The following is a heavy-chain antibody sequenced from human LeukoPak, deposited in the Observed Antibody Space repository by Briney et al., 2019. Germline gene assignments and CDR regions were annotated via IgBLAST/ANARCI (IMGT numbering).Heavy chain of an antibody. CDR2: ISGSDGTT. Sequence: GGSLRLSCAASGFTFSNYAMSWVRQAPGEGLEWVSGISGSDGTTYYADSVKGRFTISRDNSKNTLYLQMNGLRAEDTAVYDCAKDSAKKYDDYWGQGTLVTVSS. CDR1: GFTFSNYA. J-gene: IGHJ4*02. D-gene: IGHD2/OR15-2a*01. V-gene: IGHV3-23*01. CDR3: AKDSAKKYDDY.